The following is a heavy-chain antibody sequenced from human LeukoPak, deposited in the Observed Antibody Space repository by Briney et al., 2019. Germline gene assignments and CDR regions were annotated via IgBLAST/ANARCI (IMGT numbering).Heavy chain of an antibody. J-gene: IGHJ4*02. V-gene: IGHV3-48*04. Sequence: TGGSLRLSCAASGFALSSYSMNWVRQTPGKGLEWVSYISSSSSAIYYADSVKGRFTISRDNAKNSLYLQMNSLRAEDTAVYYCASNSMVRGKGTDYWGQGTLVTVSS. CDR3: ASNSMVRGKGTDY. D-gene: IGHD3-10*01. CDR1: GFALSSYS. CDR2: ISSSSSAI.